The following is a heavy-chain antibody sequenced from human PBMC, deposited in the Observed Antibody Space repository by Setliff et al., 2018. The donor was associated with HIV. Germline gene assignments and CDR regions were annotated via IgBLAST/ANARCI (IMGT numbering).Heavy chain of an antibody. CDR1: GGTSKTFA. V-gene: IGHV1-2*06. D-gene: IGHD1-26*01. Sequence: VASVKVSCKSSGGTSKTFALNWVRQAPGQGLEWMGRINPNSGGTNYARKFQGRVTMTRDTSITTAYMELSRLRSDDTAVYYCARGTRVGANDAFDIWGQGTMVTVSS. J-gene: IGHJ3*02. CDR2: INPNSGGT. CDR3: ARGTRVGANDAFDI.